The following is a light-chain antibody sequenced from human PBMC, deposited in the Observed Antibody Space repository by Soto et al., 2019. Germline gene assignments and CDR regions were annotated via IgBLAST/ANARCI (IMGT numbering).Light chain of an antibody. J-gene: IGKJ1*01. CDR3: QQYNNWPPT. CDR2: GAS. V-gene: IGKV1-5*01. CDR1: QSINKW. Sequence: DIQMTQSPSTLSASIGDRVTITCRASQSINKWLAWHQQKPGKAPKLLIYGASTRATGIPARFSGSGSGTEFTLTISSLQSEDFAVYYCQQYNNWPPTFGQGTKVDIK.